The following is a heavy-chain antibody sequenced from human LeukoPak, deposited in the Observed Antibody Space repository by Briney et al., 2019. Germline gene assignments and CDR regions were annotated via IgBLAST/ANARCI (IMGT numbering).Heavy chain of an antibody. CDR1: GFTFSSYW. CDR2: INSDGSST. D-gene: IGHD6-19*01. J-gene: IGHJ4*02. CDR3: AIYSSGWFSPGHSFDY. Sequence: GGSLRLSCAASGFTFSSYWMHWVRQAPGKGLVWVSRINSDGSSTSYADSVKGRFTISRDNAKNTLYLQMNSLRAEDTAVYYCAIYSSGWFSPGHSFDYWGQGTLVTVSS. V-gene: IGHV3-74*01.